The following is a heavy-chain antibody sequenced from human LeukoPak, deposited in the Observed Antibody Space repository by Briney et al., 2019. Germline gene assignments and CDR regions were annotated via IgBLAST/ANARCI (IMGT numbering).Heavy chain of an antibody. CDR1: GYTFTSYA. J-gene: IGHJ4*02. V-gene: IGHV1-3*03. Sequence: ASVKVSCKASGYTFTSYAMHWVRQAPGQRLEWMGWMNAGNVNTKYSQEFQGRVTITRDTSASTAYMELSSLRSEDMAVYYCARALIGVYYYFDYWGQGTLVTVSS. CDR2: MNAGNVNT. D-gene: IGHD6-13*01. CDR3: ARALIGVYYYFDY.